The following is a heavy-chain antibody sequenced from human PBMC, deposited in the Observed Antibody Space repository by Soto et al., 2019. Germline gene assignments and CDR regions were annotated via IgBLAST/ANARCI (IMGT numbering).Heavy chain of an antibody. D-gene: IGHD3-9*01. J-gene: IGHJ3*02. Sequence: ASVKVSCKASGFTFTSSAVQWVRQARGQRLEWIGWIVVGSGNTNYAQKFQERVTITRDMSTSTAYMELSSLRSEDTAVYYCAAAERYFDWLLYAFDIWGQGTMVTVSS. CDR1: GFTFTSSA. CDR3: AAAERYFDWLLYAFDI. CDR2: IVVGSGNT. V-gene: IGHV1-58*01.